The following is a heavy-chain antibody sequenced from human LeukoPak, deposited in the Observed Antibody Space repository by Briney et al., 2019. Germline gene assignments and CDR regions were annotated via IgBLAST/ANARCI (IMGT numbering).Heavy chain of an antibody. J-gene: IGHJ5*02. CDR2: INHSGST. D-gene: IGHD3-22*01. CDR3: ARPYYYDSRIDP. Sequence: SETLSLTCAVYGGSFSGYYWSWIRQPPGKGLEWIGEINHSGSTNYNPSLKSRLTISVDTSKNQFSLKLSSVTAADTAVYYCARPYYYDSRIDPWGQGILVTVSS. CDR1: GGSFSGYY. V-gene: IGHV4-34*01.